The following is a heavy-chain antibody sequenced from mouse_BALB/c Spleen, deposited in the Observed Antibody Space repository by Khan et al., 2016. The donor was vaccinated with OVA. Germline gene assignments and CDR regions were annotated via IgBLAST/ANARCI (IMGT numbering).Heavy chain of an antibody. CDR1: GYTFTSYW. D-gene: IGHD2-1*01. J-gene: IGHJ3*01. Sequence: VQLQQPGAELVKPGASVKLSCKTSGYTFTSYWIQWVKQRPGQGLGWIGQIFPGTGTTYYNENFKGKATLTVDTSSSTAYMQLSSLTSEDSAVYFCARGYFGNYEFAYWGQGTLVTVSP. V-gene: IGHV1S132*01. CDR3: ARGYFGNYEFAY. CDR2: IFPGTGTT.